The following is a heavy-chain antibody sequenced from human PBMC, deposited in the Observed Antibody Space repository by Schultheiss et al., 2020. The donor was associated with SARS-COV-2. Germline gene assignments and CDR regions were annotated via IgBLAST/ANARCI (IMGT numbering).Heavy chain of an antibody. CDR3: ARDRWELLLWYYYGMDV. D-gene: IGHD1-26*01. CDR1: GYSFTGYY. J-gene: IGHJ6*02. V-gene: IGHV1-2*02. CDR2: INPNSGGT. Sequence: ASVKVSCKASGYSFTGYYMHWVRQAPGQGLEWMGWINPNSGGTNYAQKFQGRVTMTRDTSISTAYMELSRLRSDDTAVYYCARDRWELLLWYYYGMDVWGQGTTGTVS.